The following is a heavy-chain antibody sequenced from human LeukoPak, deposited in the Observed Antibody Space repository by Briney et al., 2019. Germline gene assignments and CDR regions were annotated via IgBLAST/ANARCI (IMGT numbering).Heavy chain of an antibody. CDR3: AREKAAAEDAFDI. Sequence: PSETLSLTCTVSGGSISSYYWSWIRQPPGKGLEWIGYIYYSGSTNYNPSLKSRVTISVDKSKNQFSLKLSSVTAADTAVYYCAREKAAAEDAFDIWGQGTMVTVSS. J-gene: IGHJ3*02. V-gene: IGHV4-59*12. CDR1: GGSISSYY. D-gene: IGHD6-13*01. CDR2: IYYSGST.